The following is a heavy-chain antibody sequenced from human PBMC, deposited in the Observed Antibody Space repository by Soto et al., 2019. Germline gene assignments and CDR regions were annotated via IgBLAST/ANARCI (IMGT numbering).Heavy chain of an antibody. D-gene: IGHD2-21*02. Sequence: EVHLVESGGGLVQPGGSLRLSCVASGFALSSYEMNWVRQAPGKGLEWVSYISQSGDAIYYADSVKGRFTISRDNAQNSLYLQMNSLRAEDTAVYYCAKDGHIVVVTAIPDAFDYWGQGTLVTVSS. V-gene: IGHV3-48*03. CDR1: GFALSSYE. CDR3: AKDGHIVVVTAIPDAFDY. J-gene: IGHJ4*02. CDR2: ISQSGDAI.